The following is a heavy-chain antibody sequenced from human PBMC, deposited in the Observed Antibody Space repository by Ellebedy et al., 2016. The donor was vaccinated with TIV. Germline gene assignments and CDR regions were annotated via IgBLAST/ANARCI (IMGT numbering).Heavy chain of an antibody. D-gene: IGHD3-10*01. Sequence: ASVKVSCKASGYTFSTYTITWVRQAPGQGLEWMGGISPDNGDTNYGQRVQGRVIMTTDTSTSTAYMELRSLRSDDTAIYYCARGYYGSGNYWGLGYYYGMDVWGQGTTVIVSS. CDR2: ISPDNGDT. V-gene: IGHV1-18*04. CDR3: ARGYYGSGNYWGLGYYYGMDV. J-gene: IGHJ6*02. CDR1: GYTFSTYT.